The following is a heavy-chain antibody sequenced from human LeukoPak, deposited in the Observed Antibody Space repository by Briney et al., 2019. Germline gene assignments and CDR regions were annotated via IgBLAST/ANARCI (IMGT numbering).Heavy chain of an antibody. CDR2: ISYDGSNK. Sequence: GGSLRLSCAASGFTFSSYGMHWVRQAPGKGLEWVAVISYDGSNKYYADSVKGRFTISRDNSKNTLYLQMNSLRAEDTAVYYCAKVEFGVAAAGDYWGQGTLVTASS. CDR3: AKVEFGVAAAGDY. D-gene: IGHD6-13*01. V-gene: IGHV3-30*18. J-gene: IGHJ4*02. CDR1: GFTFSSYG.